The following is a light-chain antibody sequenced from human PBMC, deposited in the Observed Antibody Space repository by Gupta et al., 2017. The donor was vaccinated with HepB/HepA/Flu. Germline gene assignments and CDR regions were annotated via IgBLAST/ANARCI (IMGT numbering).Light chain of an antibody. Sequence: DIVMTQYPLSLPVTPGEPASISCRSSQSLLHSNGYNYLDWYLQKPGQSPQLLIYLGSNRASGVPDRFSGSGSGTDFTLKISSVEAEDVGVYYCMQALQTPLTFGGGTKVEIK. J-gene: IGKJ4*01. V-gene: IGKV2-28*01. CDR2: LGS. CDR1: QSLLHSNGYNY. CDR3: MQALQTPLT.